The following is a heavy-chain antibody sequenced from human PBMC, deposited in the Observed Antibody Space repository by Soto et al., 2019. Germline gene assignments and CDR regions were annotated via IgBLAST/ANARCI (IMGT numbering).Heavy chain of an antibody. CDR2: IYDSGTT. V-gene: IGHV4-59*01. CDR1: GASLASYY. J-gene: IGHJ5*02. Sequence: QVQLQESGPGLVNPSETLSLTCSVSGASLASYYWGWIRLSPGKGLEWIAYIYDSGTTMYKPSLKSRVTRSVDTSKNQFSLNLTSVTAADTAVYYCERGAAFWFGAWGQGTLVTVSS. D-gene: IGHD2-15*01. CDR3: ERGAAFWFGA.